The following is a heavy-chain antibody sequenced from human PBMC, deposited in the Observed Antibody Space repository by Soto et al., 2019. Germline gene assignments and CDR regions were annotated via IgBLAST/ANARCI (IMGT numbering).Heavy chain of an antibody. V-gene: IGHV3-23*01. CDR3: AKDTDDIVVVPAANTPADY. D-gene: IGHD2-2*01. Sequence: GGSLRLSCAASGFTFSSYATNWVRQAPGKGLEWVSTISGSGGSTYYADSVKGRFTISRDNSKNTLYLQMNSLRAEDTAVYYCAKDTDDIVVVPAANTPADYWGQGTLVTVSS. J-gene: IGHJ4*02. CDR2: ISGSGGST. CDR1: GFTFSSYA.